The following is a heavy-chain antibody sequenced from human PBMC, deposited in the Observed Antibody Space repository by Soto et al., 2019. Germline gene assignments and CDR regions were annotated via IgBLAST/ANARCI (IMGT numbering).Heavy chain of an antibody. D-gene: IGHD6-13*01. CDR1: GYTFTSYG. V-gene: IGHV1-18*01. J-gene: IGHJ6*02. CDR2: ISAYNGNT. CDR3: AREIPQQLVRHYYYYGMDV. Sequence: GASVKVSCKASGYTFTSYGISWVRQAPGQGLEWMGWISAYNGNTNYAQKLQGRVTMTTDTSTSTAYMELGSLRSDDTAVYYCAREIPQQLVRHYYYYGMDVWGQGTTVTVS.